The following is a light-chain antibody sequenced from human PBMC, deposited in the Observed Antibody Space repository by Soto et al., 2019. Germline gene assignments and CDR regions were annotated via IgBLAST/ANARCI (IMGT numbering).Light chain of an antibody. CDR3: QQYYRSSIT. CDR2: DAS. V-gene: IGKV1-5*01. J-gene: IGKJ5*01. Sequence: DIQMTQSPSTLSASVGDRVTITCRASQSLHNYLAWYQQKPGKAPKLLIYDASTLERGVPSRFSGTGSGTEFTLTISSLQPDDFATYYCQQYYRSSITFGQGTRLESK. CDR1: QSLHNY.